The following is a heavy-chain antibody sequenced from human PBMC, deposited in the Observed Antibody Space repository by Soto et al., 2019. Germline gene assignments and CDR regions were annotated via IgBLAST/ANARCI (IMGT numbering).Heavy chain of an antibody. CDR2: IYHTGKT. CDR1: GDAIYIGGYY. V-gene: IGHV4-31*03. D-gene: IGHD2-2*01. CDR3: ARAGSSTANWIDP. J-gene: IGHJ5*02. Sequence: PSETLSLTCTVAGDAIYIGGYYWTWIRQHPGKGLEWIGYIYHTGKTYYNPSLESRVTMSVDTSKNQFSLKLASVTAADTAVYYGARAGSSTANWIDPWGQGTLVTVSS.